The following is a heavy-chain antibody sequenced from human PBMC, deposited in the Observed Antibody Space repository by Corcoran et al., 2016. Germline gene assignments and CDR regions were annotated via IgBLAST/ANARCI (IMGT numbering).Heavy chain of an antibody. J-gene: IGHJ6*02. V-gene: IGHV4-39*07. CDR2: IYYSGST. D-gene: IGHD2-2*01. CDR1: GGSISSSSYY. Sequence: QLQLQESGPGLVKPSETLSLTCTVSGGSISSSSYYWGWIRQPPGKGLEWIGSIYYSGSTYYNPSLKRRVTISVDTSKNQFSLKLSSVTAADTAVYYCAREDVVVPAAPPHYGMDVWGQGTTVTVSS. CDR3: AREDVVVPAAPPHYGMDV.